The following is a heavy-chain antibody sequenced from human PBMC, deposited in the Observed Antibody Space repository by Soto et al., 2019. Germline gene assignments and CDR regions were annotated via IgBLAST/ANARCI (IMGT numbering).Heavy chain of an antibody. CDR2: ISYDGSNK. CDR3: ARDGEDGFDY. CDR1: GFTFSSYA. V-gene: IGHV3-30-3*01. Sequence: QVQLVESGGGVVQPGRSLRLSCAASGFTFSSYAMHWVRQAPGKGLEWVAVISYDGSNKYYADSVKGRFTISRDNSKNTLYLQMNSLRAEDTAVYYCARDGEDGFDYWGQGTLVTVYS. D-gene: IGHD4-17*01. J-gene: IGHJ4*02.